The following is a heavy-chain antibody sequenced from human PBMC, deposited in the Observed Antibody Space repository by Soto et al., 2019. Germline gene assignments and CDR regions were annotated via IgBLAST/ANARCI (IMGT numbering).Heavy chain of an antibody. D-gene: IGHD6-19*01. Sequence: QVQLVESGGGVVQPGRSLRLSCAASGFTFSDYGMHWVRQAPGKGLEWVAVISYDGNNKYYADSVKGRFTISRDDSKNPLYLQMTSLRTEDTALYYCVKDSPVAYYWGQGTLVTVSA. CDR2: ISYDGNNK. J-gene: IGHJ4*02. CDR3: VKDSPVAYY. V-gene: IGHV3-30*18. CDR1: GFTFSDYG.